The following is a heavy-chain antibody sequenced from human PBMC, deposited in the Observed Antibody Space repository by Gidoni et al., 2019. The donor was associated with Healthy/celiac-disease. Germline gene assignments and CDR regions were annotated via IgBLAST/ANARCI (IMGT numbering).Heavy chain of an antibody. Sequence: EVQLVESGGGLVQPGGSPRLSCAAAGFTFRSYAMSWVRQAPGKGLGWVSAISGSVGSTYNADSVKGRFTISRDNSKNTLYLQMNSRRAEDTAVYYCAKGGTRYSNYVYGSRKPPPFDPWGQGTLVTVSS. CDR1: GFTFRSYA. D-gene: IGHD4-4*01. CDR2: ISGSVGST. J-gene: IGHJ5*02. CDR3: AKGGTRYSNYVYGSRKPPPFDP. V-gene: IGHV3-23*04.